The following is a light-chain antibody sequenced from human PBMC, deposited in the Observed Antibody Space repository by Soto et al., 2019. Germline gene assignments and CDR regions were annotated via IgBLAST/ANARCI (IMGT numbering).Light chain of an antibody. V-gene: IGKV3-20*01. Sequence: ETVLTQSPATLSLSPGERAALSCRASQSVSSSYLSWYQQKSGQAPRLLIYAASTSATGLPDPFSGSGSATAFITTIIRREPEDFSVYFCQLYGSSPPRYTFGQGTKLEIK. CDR3: QLYGSSPPRYT. CDR1: QSVSSSY. CDR2: AAS. J-gene: IGKJ2*01.